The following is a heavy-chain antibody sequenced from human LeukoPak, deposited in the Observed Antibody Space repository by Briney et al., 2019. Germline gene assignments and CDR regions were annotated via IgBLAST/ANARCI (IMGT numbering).Heavy chain of an antibody. V-gene: IGHV4-34*01. CDR3: ARETGSGLFILP. CDR1: GGSFSGYY. D-gene: IGHD3/OR15-3a*01. CDR2: INHSGST. J-gene: IGHJ4*02. Sequence: PSETLSLTCAVYGGSFSGYYWSWIRQPPGKGLEWIGEINHSGSTNYNPSLKSRVTISVDTSKNQFSLKLSSVTAADTAVYYCARETGSGLFILPGGQGTLVTVSS.